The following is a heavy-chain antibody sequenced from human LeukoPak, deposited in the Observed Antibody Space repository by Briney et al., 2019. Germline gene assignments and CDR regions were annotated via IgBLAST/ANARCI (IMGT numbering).Heavy chain of an antibody. V-gene: IGHV3-30*02. CDR1: GFTSSSYG. CDR2: IRYDESNK. J-gene: IGHJ3*02. CDR3: AKGYNGYDYAFDM. Sequence: GGSLRLSCAASGFTSSSYGMHWVRQAPGKGLEWVAFIRYDESNKYYADSVKGRFTISRDNSKSTLYLQMNSLRGDDTAVYYCAKGYNGYDYAFDMWGQGTMVTVSS. D-gene: IGHD5-12*01.